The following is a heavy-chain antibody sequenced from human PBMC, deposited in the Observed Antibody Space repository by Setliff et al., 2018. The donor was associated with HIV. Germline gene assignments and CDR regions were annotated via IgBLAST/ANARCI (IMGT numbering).Heavy chain of an antibody. D-gene: IGHD1-26*01. CDR2: VIPNSGAT. Sequence: ASVKVSCKASGDTFSTYGVSWVRQAPGQGLEWMGGVIPNSGATNYARNFQGRVTMTRDTSISTAHMDLSSLTSDDTAVYYCALASIVSTARWNHWGRGTLVTVSS. CDR1: GDTFSTYG. V-gene: IGHV1-2*02. CDR3: ALASIVSTARWNH. J-gene: IGHJ4*02.